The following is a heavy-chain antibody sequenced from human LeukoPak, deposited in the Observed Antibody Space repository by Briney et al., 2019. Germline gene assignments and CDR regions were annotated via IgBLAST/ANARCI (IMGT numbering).Heavy chain of an antibody. Sequence: GGSLRLSCAASGFTFSSYAMHWVRQAPGKGLEWVAVISYDGSNKYYAYSVKGRFTISRDNSKNTLYLQMNSLRAEDTAVYYCARDPDSNYAPNYFDYWGQGTLVTVSS. CDR2: ISYDGSNK. J-gene: IGHJ4*02. CDR3: ARDPDSNYAPNYFDY. CDR1: GFTFSSYA. D-gene: IGHD4-11*01. V-gene: IGHV3-30-3*01.